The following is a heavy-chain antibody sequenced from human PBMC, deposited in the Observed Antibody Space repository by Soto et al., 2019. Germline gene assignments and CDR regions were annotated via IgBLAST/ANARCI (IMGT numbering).Heavy chain of an antibody. CDR3: ARAAAMAQNFDY. CDR1: GGSISSGGYY. J-gene: IGHJ4*02. CDR2: IYYSGST. Sequence: QVQLQESGPGLVKPSQTLSLTCTVSGGSISSGGYYWSWIRQHPGKGLEWIGYIYYSGSTYYNPSLKTRXXIXVXXSKNQFSLKLSSVTAADTAVYYCARAAAMAQNFDYWGQGTLVTVSS. D-gene: IGHD5-18*01. V-gene: IGHV4-31*03.